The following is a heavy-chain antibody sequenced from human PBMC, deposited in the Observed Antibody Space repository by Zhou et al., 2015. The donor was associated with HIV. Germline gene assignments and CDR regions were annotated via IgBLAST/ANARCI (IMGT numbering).Heavy chain of an antibody. CDR3: ARGVGYYDFWSGYQGKYYFDY. V-gene: IGHV1-69*01. D-gene: IGHD3-3*01. CDR2: IIPIFGTA. CDR1: GGTFSSYA. J-gene: IGHJ4*02. Sequence: QVQLVQSGAEVKKPGSSVKVSCKASGGTFSSYAISWVRQAPGQGLEWMGGIIPIFGTANYAQKFQGRVTITADESTSTAYMELSSLRSEDTAVYYCARGVGYYDFWSGYQGKYYFDYWGQGTLGHRLL.